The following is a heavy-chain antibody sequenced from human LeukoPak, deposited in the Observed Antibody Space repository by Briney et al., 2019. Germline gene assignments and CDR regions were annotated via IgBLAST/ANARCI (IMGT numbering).Heavy chain of an antibody. D-gene: IGHD4-11*01. V-gene: IGHV3-13*01. CDR1: GFNFSKND. CDR3: AKAFDYNGLRGEGGSFDC. CDR2: IGVGGDT. J-gene: IGHJ4*02. Sequence: GGSLRLSCVASGFNFSKNDMHWVRQTTERGLEWVSAIGVGGDTYYADPVKGRFTISREDGKNSVYLQMNSLRAGDTAVYFCAKAFDYNGLRGEGGSFDCWGQGALVTVSS.